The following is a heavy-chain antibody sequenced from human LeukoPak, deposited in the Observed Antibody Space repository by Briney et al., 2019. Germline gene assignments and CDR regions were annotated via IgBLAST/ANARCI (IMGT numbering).Heavy chain of an antibody. J-gene: IGHJ4*02. D-gene: IGHD3-10*01. Sequence: QTGGSLRLSCAASGFTFSSYAMHWVRQAPGKGLEYVSVISSNGSSTYYANSVKGRFTISRDNSKNTLYLQMGSLRAEDMAVYYCARGGLLWFGELSGYWGQGTLVTVSS. CDR2: ISSNGSST. CDR3: ARGGLLWFGELSGY. V-gene: IGHV3-64*01. CDR1: GFTFSSYA.